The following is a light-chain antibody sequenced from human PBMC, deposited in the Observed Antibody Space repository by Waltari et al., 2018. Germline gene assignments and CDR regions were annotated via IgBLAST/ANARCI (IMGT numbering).Light chain of an antibody. Sequence: DIVMTQSPDSLAVSLGDRATINCKSSRSVLYSSNNKNYLAWYQQKPGQPPKLLISWASTRESGVPDRFSGSGSGTDFTLTISSLQAEDVAVYYCQQYYSSPRTFGQGTKVEIK. CDR1: RSVLYSSNNKNY. V-gene: IGKV4-1*01. CDR2: WAS. J-gene: IGKJ1*01. CDR3: QQYYSSPRT.